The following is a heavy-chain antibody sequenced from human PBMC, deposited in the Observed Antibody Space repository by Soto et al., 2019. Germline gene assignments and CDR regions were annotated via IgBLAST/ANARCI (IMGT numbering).Heavy chain of an antibody. J-gene: IGHJ3*01. CDR3: APRPLLPRAP. Sequence: EVQLVESGGGLIQPGGSLRLSCAASGFTFSSNDMNWVRQAPGKGLEWVSLIYSSGSTYYADSVKGRFTISRDNSKNTVDRQMSSLRAEDTAVYYCAPRPLLPRAPWGQWTMVTVSS. D-gene: IGHD3-22*01. V-gene: IGHV3-53*01. CDR2: IYSSGST. CDR1: GFTFSSND.